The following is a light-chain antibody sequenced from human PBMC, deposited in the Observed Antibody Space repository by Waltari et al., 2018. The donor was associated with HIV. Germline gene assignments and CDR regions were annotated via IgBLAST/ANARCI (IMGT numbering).Light chain of an antibody. J-gene: IGLJ3*02. CDR2: DAT. CDR3: LLSYSGARPWV. CDR1: TGPVTSGHH. V-gene: IGLV7-46*01. Sequence: QAVVTQEPSLTVSPGGTVTLTCGSSTGPVTSGHHPYWFQQRPGQAPRTLIYDATNKFSCAPARVSGSLVGGKAALTLSGAQPDDEADYYCLLSYSGARPWVFGGGTKLTVL.